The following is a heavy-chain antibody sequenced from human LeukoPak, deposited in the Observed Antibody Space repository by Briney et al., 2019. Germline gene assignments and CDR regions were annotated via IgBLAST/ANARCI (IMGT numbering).Heavy chain of an antibody. D-gene: IGHD6-19*01. V-gene: IGHV6-1*01. CDR1: GDSVSSNRVA. Sequence: SQTLSLTCGISGDSVSSNRVAWTRIRQSPSRGLERLGRTYYRSKWYNDYAVSVKSRITINADTSKNQFSLQLNSVTPEDTAVYYCARAVAGRLDYWGQGTLVTVSS. J-gene: IGHJ4*02. CDR3: ARAVAGRLDY. CDR2: TYYRSKWYN.